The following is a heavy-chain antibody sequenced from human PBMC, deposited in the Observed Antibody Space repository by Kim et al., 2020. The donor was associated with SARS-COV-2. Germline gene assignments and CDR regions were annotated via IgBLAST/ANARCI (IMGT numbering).Heavy chain of an antibody. J-gene: IGHJ2*01. CDR1: GGSFSGYY. V-gene: IGHV4-34*01. Sequence: SETLSLTCAVYGGSFSGYYWSWIRQPPGKGLEWIGEINHSGRTNYNPSLKSRVTISVDTSKNQFSLKLTSVTAADADLYFCARRLSNTSGWGSHYCDLWG. CDR2: INHSGRT. CDR3: ARRLSNTSGWGSHYCDL. D-gene: IGHD3-10*01.